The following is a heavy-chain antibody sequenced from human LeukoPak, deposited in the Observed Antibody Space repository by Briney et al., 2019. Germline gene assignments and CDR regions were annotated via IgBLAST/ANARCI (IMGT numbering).Heavy chain of an antibody. CDR2: INHSGST. CDR1: GASFSGYY. Sequence: PSETLSLTCAVYGASFSGYYWSWIRQPPGKGLEWIGEINHSGSTNYNPSLKSRVTISVDTSKNQFSLKLSSVTAADTAVYYCARTEPLRYFDWLLSDWYFDLWGRGTLVTVSS. D-gene: IGHD3-9*01. CDR3: ARTEPLRYFDWLLSDWYFDL. J-gene: IGHJ2*01. V-gene: IGHV4-34*01.